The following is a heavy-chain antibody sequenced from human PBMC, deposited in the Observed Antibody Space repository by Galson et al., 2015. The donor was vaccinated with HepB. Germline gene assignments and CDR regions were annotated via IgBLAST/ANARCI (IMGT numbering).Heavy chain of an antibody. CDR1: GSTFSSYA. CDR3: AKDRNGAFDY. Sequence: SLRLSCAASGSTFSSYAMSWVRQAPGKGLEWVSAISGSGGSTYYADSAKGRFTISRDNSKNTLYLQMNSLRAEDTAVYYCAKDRNGAFDYWGQGTLVTVSS. V-gene: IGHV3-23*01. D-gene: IGHD1-1*01. CDR2: ISGSGGST. J-gene: IGHJ4*02.